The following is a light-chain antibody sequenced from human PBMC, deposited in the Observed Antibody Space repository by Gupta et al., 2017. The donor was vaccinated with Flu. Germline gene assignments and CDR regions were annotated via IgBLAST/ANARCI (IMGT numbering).Light chain of an antibody. J-gene: IGKJ2*01. CDR2: EAS. CDR1: QTIDTY. V-gene: IGKV1-39*01. CDR3: QQSDSTGYT. Sequence: DIQMTQSPPSLSASVGDRVTITCRASQTIDTYLNWYRQIPGTAPKVLISEASRLQSGVPSRFSGSGSGTDFTLTISSLQPEDFATYYCQQSDSTGYTFGQGTKVEIK.